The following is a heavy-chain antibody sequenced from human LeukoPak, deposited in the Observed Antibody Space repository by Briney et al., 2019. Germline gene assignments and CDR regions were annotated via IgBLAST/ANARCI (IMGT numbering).Heavy chain of an antibody. CDR2: IYYSGST. Sequence: SETLSLTCTVSGGSISSSSYYWGWIRQPPGKGLEWIGSIYYSGSTSYNPSLKSRVTISLDTSQNQFSLKLSSLTAADTAVYYCARGVVAAAGRTFDFWGQGTLVTVSS. CDR1: GGSISSSSYY. V-gene: IGHV4-39*07. D-gene: IGHD6-13*01. CDR3: ARGVVAAAGRTFDF. J-gene: IGHJ4*02.